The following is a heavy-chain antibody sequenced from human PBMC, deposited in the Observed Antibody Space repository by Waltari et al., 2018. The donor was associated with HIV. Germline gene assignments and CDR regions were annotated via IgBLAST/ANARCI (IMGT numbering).Heavy chain of an antibody. V-gene: IGHV3-74*01. CDR2: INSDGSST. J-gene: IGHJ4*02. D-gene: IGHD3-16*01. CDR1: GFTVSSYW. CDR3: ASLYNYVWGSPPPFDY. Sequence: EVQLVESGGGLVQPGGSLRLSCAASGFTVSSYWMHWVHQAPGKGLVWVSRINSDGSSTNYADSVKGRFTISRDNAKNTVYLQMNSLRAEDTALYYCASLYNYVWGSPPPFDYWGQGTLVTVSS.